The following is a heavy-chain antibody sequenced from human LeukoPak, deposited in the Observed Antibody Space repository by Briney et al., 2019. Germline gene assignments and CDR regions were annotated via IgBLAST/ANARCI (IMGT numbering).Heavy chain of an antibody. J-gene: IGHJ5*02. D-gene: IGHD6-13*01. V-gene: IGHV4-38-2*02. Sequence: SETLSLTCTVSGYSISSGYYWGWIRQPPGKGLEWIGSIYHSGSTYYNPSLKSRVTISVDTSKNQFSLKLSSVTAADTAVYYCARDESYSSSWYAYNWFDPWGQGTLVTVSS. CDR2: IYHSGST. CDR3: ARDESYSSSWYAYNWFDP. CDR1: GYSISSGYY.